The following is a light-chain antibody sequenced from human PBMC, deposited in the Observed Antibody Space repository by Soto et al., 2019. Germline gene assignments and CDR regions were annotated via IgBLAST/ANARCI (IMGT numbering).Light chain of an antibody. CDR2: GVS. V-gene: IGLV2-14*01. Sequence: QSVLTQPASVSGSPGQSITISCTGTISDFVVYNYVSWYQQHPGKAPKLMIYGVSNRPSGVSNRFSGSNSGNTASLTISGLQAEDEADYYCTSYSRYSVLVFGGGTKVTVL. CDR1: ISDFVVYNY. CDR3: TSYSRYSVLV. J-gene: IGLJ3*02.